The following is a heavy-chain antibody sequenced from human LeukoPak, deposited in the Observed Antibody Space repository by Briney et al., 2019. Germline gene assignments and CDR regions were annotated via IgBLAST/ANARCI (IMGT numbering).Heavy chain of an antibody. CDR2: INSDGSGT. J-gene: IGHJ4*02. V-gene: IGHV3-74*01. D-gene: IGHD1-1*01. Sequence: GGSLRLSCAASGFTFNNYWMHWVRQAPGKGLVWVVRINSDGSGTNHADSVKGRFTISRDNAKNTLYLQMNSLRAEDTAVYYCTRVGNWAHGYWGQGALVTVSS. CDR3: TRVGNWAHGY. CDR1: GFTFNNYW.